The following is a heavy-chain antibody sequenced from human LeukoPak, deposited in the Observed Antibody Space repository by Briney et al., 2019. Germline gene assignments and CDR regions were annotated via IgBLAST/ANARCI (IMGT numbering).Heavy chain of an antibody. CDR3: AILGYCSSTSCLQFDP. Sequence: ASVKVSCKASRYTFTGYYMHWVGQAPGQGLEWMGWINPNSGGTNYVQKLQGRVTMTRDTSISTAYMELSRLRSDDTAVYYCAILGYCSSTSCLQFDPWGQGILVTVSS. CDR1: RYTFTGYY. D-gene: IGHD2-2*01. CDR2: INPNSGGT. J-gene: IGHJ5*02. V-gene: IGHV1-2*02.